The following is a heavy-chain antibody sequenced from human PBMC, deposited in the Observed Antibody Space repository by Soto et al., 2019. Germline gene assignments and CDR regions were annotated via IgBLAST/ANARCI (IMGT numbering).Heavy chain of an antibody. J-gene: IGHJ6*02. CDR2: ISYDGSNK. Sequence: GGSLRLSCAASGFTFSSYAMHWVRQAPGKGLEWVAVISYDGSNKYYADSVKGRFTISRDNSKNTLYLQMNSLRAEDTAVYYCARDRHCSSTSCSIGGYYYYGMDVWGQGTTVTVSS. D-gene: IGHD2-2*01. CDR3: ARDRHCSSTSCSIGGYYYYGMDV. V-gene: IGHV3-30-3*01. CDR1: GFTFSSYA.